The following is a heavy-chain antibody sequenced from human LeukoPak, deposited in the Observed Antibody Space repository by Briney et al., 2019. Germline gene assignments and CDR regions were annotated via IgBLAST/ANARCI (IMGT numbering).Heavy chain of an antibody. CDR3: AKEAVWTYYDILTGCYLGGAFDI. CDR2: ISGSGGST. CDR1: GFTFSSFH. Sequence: GGSLRLSCEASGFTFSSFHMSWVRQAPGKGLEWVSAISGSGGSTYYADSVKGRFTISRDNSKNTLYLQMNSLRAEDTAVYYCAKEAVWTYYDILTGCYLGGAFDIWGQGTMVTVSS. D-gene: IGHD3-9*01. V-gene: IGHV3-23*01. J-gene: IGHJ3*02.